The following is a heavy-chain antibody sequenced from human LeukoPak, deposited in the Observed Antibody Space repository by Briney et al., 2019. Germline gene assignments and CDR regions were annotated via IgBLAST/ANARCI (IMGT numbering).Heavy chain of an antibody. CDR1: GFTISNYA. V-gene: IGHV3-23*01. Sequence: GGSLRLSCAASGFTISNYAMSWVRQGPGKGLEWVSSISGSGDDTYYADAVKGRFTVSRDNSKNTLYVQMNSLRAEDTAVYYCAKGHAPSGSYADYWGQGTLVTVSS. CDR3: AKGHAPSGSYADY. D-gene: IGHD1-26*01. CDR2: ISGSGDDT. J-gene: IGHJ4*02.